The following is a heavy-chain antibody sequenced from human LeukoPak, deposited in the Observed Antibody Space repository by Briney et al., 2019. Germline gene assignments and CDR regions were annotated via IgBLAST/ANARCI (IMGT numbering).Heavy chain of an antibody. CDR3: ARDRGYSYAFDY. CDR2: IYTSGST. CDR1: GGSMSTYY. D-gene: IGHD5-18*01. V-gene: IGHV4-4*07. J-gene: IGHJ4*02. Sequence: PSETLSLTCSVSGGSMSTYYWSWIRQPAGKGLEWIGRIYTSGSTNYNPSLKSRVTISIDTSKNQFSLKLNSVTAADTAVYYCARDRGYSYAFDYWGQGTLVTVSS.